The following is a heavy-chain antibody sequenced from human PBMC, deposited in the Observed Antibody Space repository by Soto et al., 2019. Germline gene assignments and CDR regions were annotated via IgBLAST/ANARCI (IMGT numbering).Heavy chain of an antibody. CDR1: GGTFSSYA. CDR3: ARGLAARRATYYYYGMYV. D-gene: IGHD6-6*01. CDR2: IIPIFGTA. Sequence: QVQLVQSGAEVKKPGSSVKVSCKASGGTFSSYAISWVRQAPGQGLEWMGGIIPIFGTANYAQKFQGRVTITADESTSTAYMELSSLRSEDTAVYYCARGLAARRATYYYYGMYVWGQGTTVTVS. V-gene: IGHV1-69*12. J-gene: IGHJ6*02.